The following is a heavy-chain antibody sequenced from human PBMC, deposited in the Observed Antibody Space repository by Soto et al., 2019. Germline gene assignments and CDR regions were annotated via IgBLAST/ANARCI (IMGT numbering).Heavy chain of an antibody. J-gene: IGHJ4*02. CDR1: GGTFSSYA. CDR3: ARDFYGSGFPGGY. Sequence: GASVKVSCKASGGTFSSYAISWVRQAPGQGLEWMGGIIPIFGTANYAQKFQGGVTITADESTSTAYMELSSLRSEDTAVYYCARDFYGSGFPGGYWGQGTLVTVSS. D-gene: IGHD3-10*01. CDR2: IIPIFGTA. V-gene: IGHV1-69*13.